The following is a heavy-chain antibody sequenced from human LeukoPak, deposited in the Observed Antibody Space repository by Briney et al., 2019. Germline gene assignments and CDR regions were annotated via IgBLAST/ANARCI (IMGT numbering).Heavy chain of an antibody. CDR1: GFTFSGYA. CDR2: ISGSGDST. J-gene: IGHJ4*02. CDR3: AKDRDCSSTRCYGDFDY. D-gene: IGHD2-2*01. V-gene: IGHV3-23*01. Sequence: GGSLRLSCAASGFTFSGYAMSWVRQAPGEGLEWVSVISGSGDSTLYADSVKGRFTISRDNSKNTLYLQMSSLRAEDTAMYYCAKDRDCSSTRCYGDFDYWGQGTLVTVSS.